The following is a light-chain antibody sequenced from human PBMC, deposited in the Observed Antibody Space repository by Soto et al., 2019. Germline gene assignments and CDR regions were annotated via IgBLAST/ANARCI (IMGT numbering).Light chain of an antibody. J-gene: IGKJ5*01. CDR2: GAS. CDR1: QSLSSTY. CDR3: QQYGMSPQT. V-gene: IGKV3-20*01. Sequence: EIVLTQSPGTLSLSPGERATLFCRASQSLSSTYLAWYQQRPGQAPRLLIFGASNRATGIPDRFRGSGSGTDFTLTISRLEPGDFAVYYCQQYGMSPQTFGQGTRLEIK.